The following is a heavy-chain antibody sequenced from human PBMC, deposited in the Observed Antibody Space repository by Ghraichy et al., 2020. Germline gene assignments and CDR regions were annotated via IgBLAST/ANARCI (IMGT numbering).Heavy chain of an antibody. CDR3: ARVRTYYFDY. CDR1: GGSISDYY. CDR2: ISYSAYT. D-gene: IGHD1-1*01. V-gene: IGHV4-59*01. J-gene: IGHJ4*02. Sequence: SDTLSLTCTVSGGSISDYYWSWIRQPPGKGLELIGYISYSAYTKYSPSLKSRVTMSVDTSGNQISLKLNSVTAADTAVYYCARVRTYYFDYWGQGTLVTVSS.